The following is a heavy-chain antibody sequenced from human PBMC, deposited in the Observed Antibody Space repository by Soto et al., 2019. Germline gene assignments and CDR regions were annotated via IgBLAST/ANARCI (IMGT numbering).Heavy chain of an antibody. D-gene: IGHD4-4*01. V-gene: IGHV3-30-3*01. CDR1: GFTFSSYA. Sequence: GGSLRLSCAASGFTFSSYAMHWVRQAPGTGLEWVAVISYEGSNKYYADSAKGRFTISRDNSKNTLYLQMNSLRTEDTAVYYCARVLGGMATVPFDYWGQGALVTVSS. J-gene: IGHJ4*02. CDR3: ARVLGGMATVPFDY. CDR2: ISYEGSNK.